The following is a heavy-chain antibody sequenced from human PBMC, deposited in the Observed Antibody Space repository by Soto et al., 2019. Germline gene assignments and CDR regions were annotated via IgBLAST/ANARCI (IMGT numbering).Heavy chain of an antibody. CDR3: AKRGGDSGWGDFDS. V-gene: IGHV3-23*01. Sequence: EVQLLESGGGLVQPGGSLRLSCAASGFTFSNFAMSLVRQAPGKGLEWVSAISHSDHSTYYADSVKGRFTVSRDNSENTLYLQMNSLRAEDTAIYYCAKRGGDSGWGDFDSWGQGTLVTVSS. D-gene: IGHD6-19*01. CDR2: ISHSDHST. CDR1: GFTFSNFA. J-gene: IGHJ4*02.